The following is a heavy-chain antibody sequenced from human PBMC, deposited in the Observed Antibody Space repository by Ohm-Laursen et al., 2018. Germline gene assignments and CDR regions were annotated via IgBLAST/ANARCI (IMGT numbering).Heavy chain of an antibody. CDR1: GFTFSNHG. D-gene: IGHD1-1*01. V-gene: IGHV3-74*01. CDR3: TRDSFTNWYYYGMDV. J-gene: IGHJ6*02. Sequence: SLRLSCAASGFTFSNHGMHWVRQAPGKGLLWVSRINTDGSDTTYADSVRGRFTISRDNAKNTLYLQMSGLRAEDTAVYYCTRDSFTNWYYYGMDVWGQGTTVTVSS. CDR2: INTDGSDT.